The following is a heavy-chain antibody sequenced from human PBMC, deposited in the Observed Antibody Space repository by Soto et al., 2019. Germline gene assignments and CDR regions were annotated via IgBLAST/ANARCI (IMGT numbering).Heavy chain of an antibody. CDR3: ATDGPPTAY. CDR2: ISAYNVNT. J-gene: IGHJ4*02. CDR1: GYTFSSYH. Sequence: QVQLVQSGAEVKKPEASVKVSCKASGYTFSSYHISWVRQAPGQGLEWMGWISAYNVNTNYAQKFQGRVTMTTDTPTSTAYMGLRRLRSDDTAVYYWATDGPPTAYWGQGTLVTVS. V-gene: IGHV1-18*01.